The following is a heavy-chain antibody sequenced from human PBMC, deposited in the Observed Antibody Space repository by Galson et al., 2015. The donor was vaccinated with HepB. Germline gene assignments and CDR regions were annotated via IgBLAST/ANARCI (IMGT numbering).Heavy chain of an antibody. CDR2: IWYDGSIK. CDR1: GFTFSSHG. Sequence: SLRLSCAASGFTFSSHGMHWVRQAPGKGLEWVAVIWYDGSIKNYADSVKGRFTISRDNSKNTLYLQLNSLRAEDTAVYYCARVVVGCSGGSCYHSLDSWGQGTLVTVSS. D-gene: IGHD2-15*01. CDR3: ARVVVGCSGGSCYHSLDS. V-gene: IGHV3-33*01. J-gene: IGHJ4*02.